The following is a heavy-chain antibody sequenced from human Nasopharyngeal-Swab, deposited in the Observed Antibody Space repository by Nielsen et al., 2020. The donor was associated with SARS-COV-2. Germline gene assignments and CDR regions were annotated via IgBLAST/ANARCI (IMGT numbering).Heavy chain of an antibody. D-gene: IGHD3-22*01. CDR3: ARTDSSGYYPVTYYYYGMDV. CDR2: ISYDGGNK. Sequence: PGKGLEWVAVISYDGGNKYYADSVKGRFTISRDNSKNTLYLQMNSLRAEDTAVYYCARTDSSGYYPVTYYYYGMDVWGQGTTVTVSS. V-gene: IGHV3-30-3*01. J-gene: IGHJ6*02.